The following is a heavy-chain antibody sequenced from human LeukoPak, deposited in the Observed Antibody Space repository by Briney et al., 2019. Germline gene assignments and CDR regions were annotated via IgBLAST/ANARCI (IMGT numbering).Heavy chain of an antibody. CDR2: INHSGST. CDR3: ARRVPQYCGGDCSRRSFDY. CDR1: GGSFSGYY. D-gene: IGHD2-21*02. V-gene: IGHV4-34*01. J-gene: IGHJ4*02. Sequence: PSETLSLTCAVYGGSFSGYYWSWIRQPPGKGLEWIGEINHSGSTNYNPSLKSRVTISVDTSKNQFSLKLSSVTAADTAVYYCARRVPQYCGGDCSRRSFDYWGQGTLVTVSS.